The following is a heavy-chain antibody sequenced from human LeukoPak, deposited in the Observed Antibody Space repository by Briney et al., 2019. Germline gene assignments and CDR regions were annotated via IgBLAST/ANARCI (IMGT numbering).Heavy chain of an antibody. Sequence: SETLSLTCTVSGYSINRGYYWGWIRQPPGMGLEWIGSIYHSVSTYYNPSLKTRVTISVDTSKNQFSLKLSSVTAADTAVYYCARGSPGYFDWSEDWGQGTLVTVSS. CDR3: ARGSPGYFDWSED. D-gene: IGHD3-9*01. CDR2: IYHSVST. CDR1: GYSINRGYY. J-gene: IGHJ4*02. V-gene: IGHV4-38-2*02.